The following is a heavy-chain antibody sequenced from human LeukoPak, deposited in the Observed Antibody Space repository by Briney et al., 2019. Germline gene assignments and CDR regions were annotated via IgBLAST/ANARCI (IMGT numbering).Heavy chain of an antibody. CDR2: IWYDGSNK. CDR3: AKGSSGYYSALDY. Sequence: GRSLRLSGAASGFTFSSYGMHWVRQAPGKGLEWVAVIWYDGSNKYYADSVKGRFTISRDNSKNTLYLQMNSLRSEDTAVYYCAKGSSGYYSALDYGGQGTLVTVSA. D-gene: IGHD3-22*01. CDR1: GFTFSSYG. J-gene: IGHJ4*02. V-gene: IGHV3-33*06.